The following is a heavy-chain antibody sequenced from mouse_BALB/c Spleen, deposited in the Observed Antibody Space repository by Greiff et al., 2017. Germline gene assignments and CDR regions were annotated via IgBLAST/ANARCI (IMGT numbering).Heavy chain of an antibody. CDR1: GFTFSSYS. D-gene: IGHD2-13*01. V-gene: IGHV5-9-3*01. CDR3: ARDDFDAWFDY. J-gene: IGHJ3*01. CDR2: ISSGGSYT. Sequence: EVQLVESGGGLVKPGGSLKLSCAASGFTFSSYSMSWVRQTPEKRLEWVATISSGGSYTYYPDIVKGRFTIARDNAKNTLYLQLSSLRSEDTAMYYCARDDFDAWFDYWGQGTMVTVSA.